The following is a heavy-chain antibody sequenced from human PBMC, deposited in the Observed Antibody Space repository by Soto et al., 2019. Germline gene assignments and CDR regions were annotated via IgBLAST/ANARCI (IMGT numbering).Heavy chain of an antibody. D-gene: IGHD6-13*01. CDR1: GYTFTSYY. Sequence: QVQLVQSGAEVKKPGASVKVSCKASGYTFTSYYMHWVRQAPGQGLEWMGIINPSGGSTSYAQKFQGRVTMTRDTSTSTVYMELSSLRSEDTAVYYCAITLGGAAAGTGGWFDPWGQGTLVTVSS. V-gene: IGHV1-46*03. CDR3: AITLGGAAAGTGGWFDP. CDR2: INPSGGST. J-gene: IGHJ5*02.